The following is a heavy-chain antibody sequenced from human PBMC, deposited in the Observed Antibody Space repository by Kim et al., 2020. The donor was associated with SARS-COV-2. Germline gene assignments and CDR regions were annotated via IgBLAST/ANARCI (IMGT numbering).Heavy chain of an antibody. V-gene: IGHV4-30-4*01. CDR3: ARGPAQYQLLYIGWFDP. D-gene: IGHD2-2*02. Sequence: SETLSLTCTVSGGSISSGDYYWSWIRQPPGKGLEWIGYIYYSGSTYYNPSLKSRVTISVDTSKNQFSLKLSSVTAADTAVYYCARGPAQYQLLYIGWFDPWGQGTLVTVSS. CDR1: GGSISSGDYY. CDR2: IYYSGST. J-gene: IGHJ5*02.